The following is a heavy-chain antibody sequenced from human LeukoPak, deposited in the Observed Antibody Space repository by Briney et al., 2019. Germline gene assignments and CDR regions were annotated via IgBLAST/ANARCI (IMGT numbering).Heavy chain of an antibody. D-gene: IGHD3-9*01. J-gene: IGHJ4*02. CDR2: IKQDGSEK. CDR3: ATGIFLTSFDY. Sequence: GGSLRLSCLASVFTFSRYWMSWVGPAPGKGREWVGNIKQDGSEKYHVDSVKGPFTISRDNAKNSLYLQMDGLRAEDAAVCYCATGIFLTSFDYWGQGTLVTVSS. V-gene: IGHV3-7*01. CDR1: VFTFSRYW.